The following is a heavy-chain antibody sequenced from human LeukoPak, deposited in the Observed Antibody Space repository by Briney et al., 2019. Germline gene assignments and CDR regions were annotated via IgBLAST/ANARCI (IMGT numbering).Heavy chain of an antibody. D-gene: IGHD3-3*01. Sequence: SETLSLTCAVYGGSFSGYYWGWIRRPPGKGLEWIGSIYHSGSTYYNPSLKSRVTISVDTSKNQFSLKLSSVTAADTAVYYCARHGGDFWSGYRLFDYWGQGTLVTVSS. CDR1: GGSFSGYY. V-gene: IGHV4-38-2*01. J-gene: IGHJ4*02. CDR2: IYHSGST. CDR3: ARHGGDFWSGYRLFDY.